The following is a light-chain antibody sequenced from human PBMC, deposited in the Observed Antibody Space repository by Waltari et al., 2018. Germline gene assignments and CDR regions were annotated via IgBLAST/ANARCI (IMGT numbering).Light chain of an antibody. CDR1: QDISSW. Sequence: DIQMTQSPSSVSASVGERVTITCRASQDISSWLAWYQQKPGKAPKLKIYSASALQSGVPSRFSGSGSGTDFTLIINSLQPEDFATYYCQQGNSFPPTFGQGTKVEIK. CDR3: QQGNSFPPT. J-gene: IGKJ1*01. V-gene: IGKV1-12*01. CDR2: SAS.